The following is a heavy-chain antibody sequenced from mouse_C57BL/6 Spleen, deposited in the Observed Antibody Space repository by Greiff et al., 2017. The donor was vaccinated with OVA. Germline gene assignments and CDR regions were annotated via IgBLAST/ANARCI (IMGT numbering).Heavy chain of an antibody. J-gene: IGHJ3*01. V-gene: IGHV1-50*01. CDR2: IDPSDSYT. D-gene: IGHD2-1*01. CDR3: ARRGGLPSWFAY. CDR1: GYTFTSYW. Sequence: VQLQQPGAELVKPGASVKLSCKASGYTFTSYWMQWVKQRPGQGLEWIGEIDPSDSYTNYNQKFKGKATLTVDTSSSTAYMQLSSLTSEDSAVYYCARRGGLPSWFAYWGQGTLVTVSA.